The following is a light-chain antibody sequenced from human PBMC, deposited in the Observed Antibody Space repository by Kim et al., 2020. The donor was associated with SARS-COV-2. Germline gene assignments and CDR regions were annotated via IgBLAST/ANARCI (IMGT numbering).Light chain of an antibody. J-gene: IGKJ5*01. CDR3: QQYKNWPLIT. CDR1: QSVSRN. CDR2: GAS. V-gene: IGKV3-15*01. Sequence: EIVMTQSPATLSVSPGERATLSCRASQSVSRNLAWYQQKPGQAPRLLIFGASTRATGIPARFSGSGSGTEFTLTISSLQSEDFAVYYCQQYKNWPLITFGQGTRLEI.